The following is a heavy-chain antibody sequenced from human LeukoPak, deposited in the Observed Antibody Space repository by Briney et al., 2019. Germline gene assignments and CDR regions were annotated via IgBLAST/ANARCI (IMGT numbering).Heavy chain of an antibody. V-gene: IGHV1-18*01. J-gene: IGHJ2*01. Sequence: GASVKVSCKASGYTFTSYDINWVRQAPGQGLEWMGWISAYNGNTNYAQKLQGRVTMTTDTSTSTAYMELRSLRSDDTAVYYCARITMVRGVIFDWYFDLWGRGTLVTVSS. CDR2: ISAYNGNT. CDR3: ARITMVRGVIFDWYFDL. D-gene: IGHD3-10*01. CDR1: GYTFTSYD.